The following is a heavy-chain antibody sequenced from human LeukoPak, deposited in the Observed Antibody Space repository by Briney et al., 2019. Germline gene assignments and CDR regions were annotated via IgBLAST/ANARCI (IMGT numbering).Heavy chain of an antibody. V-gene: IGHV4-4*07. CDR2: ISPTGST. CDR1: GDSFGTYY. Sequence: SGTLSLTCAVSGDSFGTYYWSWIRQPAGKGLQWIGRISPTGSTNYNPSLDRRVTISLDKAKTQFSLKLTSVAAADTAVYYCARGRTEATAGNYQFDPWGQGILVTVSS. CDR3: ARGRTEATAGNYQFDP. D-gene: IGHD1-26*01. J-gene: IGHJ5*02.